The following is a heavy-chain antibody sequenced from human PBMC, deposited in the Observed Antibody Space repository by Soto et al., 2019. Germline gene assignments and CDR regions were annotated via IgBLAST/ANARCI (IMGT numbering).Heavy chain of an antibody. V-gene: IGHV3-23*01. J-gene: IGHJ4*02. CDR1: GFTFSSYA. CDR2: ISGSGGST. CDR3: ARRASGWFFDY. Sequence: GGSLRLSCAASGFTFSSYAMSWVRQAPGKGLEWVSVISGSGGSTYYADSVKGRFTISRDNSKNTLYLQMNSLRAEDTAVYCCARRASGWFFDYWGQGTLVTVSS. D-gene: IGHD6-19*01.